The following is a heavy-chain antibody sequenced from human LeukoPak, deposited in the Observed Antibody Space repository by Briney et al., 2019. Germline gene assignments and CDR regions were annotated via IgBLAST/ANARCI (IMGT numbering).Heavy chain of an antibody. CDR1: GGSISGYY. J-gene: IGHJ6*02. CDR2: IHYSGKT. D-gene: IGHD3-16*01. CDR3: ARFGFYYDIDV. V-gene: IGHV4-59*01. Sequence: SETLSLTCTVSGGSISGYYWTWTRQPPGKGLEWIGQIHYSGKTDYNPSLRSRITISVDTSKNQTFLKLSSVTAADTAVYYCARFGFYYDIDVWGQGTTVTVSS.